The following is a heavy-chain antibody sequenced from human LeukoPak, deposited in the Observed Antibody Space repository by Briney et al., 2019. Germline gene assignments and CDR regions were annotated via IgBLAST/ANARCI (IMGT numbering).Heavy chain of an antibody. Sequence: SETLSLTCTVSGGSISSGSYYWSWIRQPAGKGLEWIGRIYTSGSTNYNPSLTSRVTMSVDTSKNQFSLKLTSVTAADTAAYYCARDRCNSTTCASRGALDIWGQGTMVTVS. CDR2: IYTSGST. J-gene: IGHJ3*02. D-gene: IGHD2-2*01. V-gene: IGHV4-61*02. CDR3: ARDRCNSTTCASRGALDI. CDR1: GGSISSGSYY.